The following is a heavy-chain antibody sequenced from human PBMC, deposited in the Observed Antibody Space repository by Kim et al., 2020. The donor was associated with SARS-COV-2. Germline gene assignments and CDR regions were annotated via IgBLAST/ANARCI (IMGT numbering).Heavy chain of an antibody. J-gene: IGHJ6*02. Sequence: SETLSLTCTVSGGSISSYYWSWIRQPPGKGLEWIGYIYYSGSTNYNPSLKSRVTISVDTSKNQFSLKLSSVTAADTAVYYCARDSGPPPIAAAGTWRYYYYGMDVWGQGTTVTVSS. CDR2: IYYSGST. CDR1: GGSISSYY. V-gene: IGHV4-59*01. CDR3: ARDSGPPPIAAAGTWRYYYYGMDV. D-gene: IGHD6-13*01.